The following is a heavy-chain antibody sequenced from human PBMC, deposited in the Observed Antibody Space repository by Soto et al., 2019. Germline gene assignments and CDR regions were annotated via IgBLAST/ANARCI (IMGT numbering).Heavy chain of an antibody. V-gene: IGHV4-61*08. CDR2: VYYSGTT. J-gene: IGHJ5*02. CDR3: TQLSGEPNWFDP. Sequence: PSETLSLTCTVSGGSIDSGDYYWSWIRQHPGKGLEWIGYVYYSGTTNYNPFLKSRVTLSLDKSKNQFSLKMNSVTAADTAVYYCTQLSGEPNWFDPWGQGTLVTVSS. D-gene: IGHD2-15*01. CDR1: GGSIDSGDYY.